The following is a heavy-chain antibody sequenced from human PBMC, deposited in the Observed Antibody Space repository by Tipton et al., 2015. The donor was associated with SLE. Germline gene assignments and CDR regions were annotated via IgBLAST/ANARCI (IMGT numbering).Heavy chain of an antibody. CDR3: ARIQIPRAFDI. CDR2: IYYSGST. Sequence: GSLRLSCTVSGGSISSYYWSWIRQPPGKGLEWIGYIYYSGSTNYNPSLKSRVTISVDTSKNQFSLKLSSVTAAATAVYYCARIQIPRAFDIWGQGAMVTVSS. CDR1: GGSISSYY. J-gene: IGHJ3*02. D-gene: IGHD2-21*01. V-gene: IGHV4-59*08.